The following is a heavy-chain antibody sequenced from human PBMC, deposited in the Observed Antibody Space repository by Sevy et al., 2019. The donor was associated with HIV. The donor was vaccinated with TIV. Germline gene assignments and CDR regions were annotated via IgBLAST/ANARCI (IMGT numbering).Heavy chain of an antibody. J-gene: IGHJ4*02. CDR2: IKADGSET. V-gene: IGHV3-7*01. CDR1: GFTFSRDW. Sequence: GGSLRLSCAASGFTFSRDWMTWVRQAPGKGLEWVATIKADGSETYSVDSVKGRFSISRDNAKNALYLQMTSLRAEDTAVYYCARGANNLDNWGQGTLVTVSS. CDR3: ARGANNLDN.